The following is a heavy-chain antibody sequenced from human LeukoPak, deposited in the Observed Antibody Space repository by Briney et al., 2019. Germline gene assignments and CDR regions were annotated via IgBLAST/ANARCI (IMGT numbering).Heavy chain of an antibody. Sequence: ASVKVSCKASGYTFTSYDINWVRQATGQGLEWMGWMNPNSGNTGYAQKFQGRVTMTRNTSISTAYMELSSLRSEDTAVYYCARAGIAAAGTAGDYGMDVWGQGTTVTVSS. V-gene: IGHV1-8*01. CDR2: MNPNSGNT. J-gene: IGHJ6*02. D-gene: IGHD6-13*01. CDR3: ARAGIAAAGTAGDYGMDV. CDR1: GYTFTSYD.